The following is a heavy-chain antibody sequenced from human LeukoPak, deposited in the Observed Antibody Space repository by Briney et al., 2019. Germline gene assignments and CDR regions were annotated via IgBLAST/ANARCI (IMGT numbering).Heavy chain of an antibody. J-gene: IGHJ4*02. Sequence: PSETLSLTCTVSGGSISGYYWSWSRQPPGKGVEWIGNLYYMRGAWYKSSLKSRVTTSVDTSRNEFSLKLSSVTAADTAVYYCAGERGEEYSSGWYKRNYFDNWGQGIRVTVSS. D-gene: IGHD6-19*01. V-gene: IGHV4-59*01. CDR2: LYYMRGA. CDR1: GGSISGYY. CDR3: AGERGEEYSSGWYKRNYFDN.